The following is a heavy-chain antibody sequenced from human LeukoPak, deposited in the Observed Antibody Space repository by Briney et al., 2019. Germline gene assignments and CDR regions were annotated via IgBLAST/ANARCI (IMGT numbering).Heavy chain of an antibody. J-gene: IGHJ4*02. Sequence: GGSLRLSCAASGFTFSSYYMNWLRQAPGKGLEGFSSISNSISYIYYTHSVKGRFTISRDNANNYLSLQLNSVRAEDTAVYYCARVPGDYWGQGTLVTVSS. CDR3: ARVPGDY. V-gene: IGHV3-21*03. CDR2: ISNSISYI. CDR1: GFTFSSYY.